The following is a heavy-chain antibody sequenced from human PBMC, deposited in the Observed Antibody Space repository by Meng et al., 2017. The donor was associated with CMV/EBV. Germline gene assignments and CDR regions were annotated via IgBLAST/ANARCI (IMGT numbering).Heavy chain of an antibody. V-gene: IGHV1-18*01. CDR2: ISAYNGNT. CDR1: GYTFTSYG. J-gene: IGHJ6*02. CDR3: AREVVPAAILSFRYYGMDV. D-gene: IGHD2-2*01. Sequence: ASVKVSCKASGYTFTSYGISWVRQAPGQGLEWMGWISAYNGNTNYAQKLQGRVTMTTDTSTSTAYMELSRLRSDDTAVYYCAREVVPAAILSFRYYGMDVWGQGTTVTVSS.